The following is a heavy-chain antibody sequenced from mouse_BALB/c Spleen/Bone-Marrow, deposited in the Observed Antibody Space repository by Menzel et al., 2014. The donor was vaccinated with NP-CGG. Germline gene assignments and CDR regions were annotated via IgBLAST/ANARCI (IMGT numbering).Heavy chain of an antibody. V-gene: IGHV5-17*02. D-gene: IGHD1-1*01. Sequence: EVKVVESGGGLVQPGGSRKLPCAASGFTFSSFGMHWVRQAPEKGLEWVAYISSGSSTIYYADTVKGRFTISRDNPKNTLFLQMTSLRSEDTAMYYCARGDLLRGFAYWGQGTLVTVSA. CDR1: GFTFSSFG. J-gene: IGHJ3*01. CDR3: ARGDLLRGFAY. CDR2: ISSGSSTI.